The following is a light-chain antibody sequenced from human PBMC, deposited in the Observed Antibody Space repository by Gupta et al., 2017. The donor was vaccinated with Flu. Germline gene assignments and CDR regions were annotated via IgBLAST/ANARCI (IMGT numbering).Light chain of an antibody. J-gene: IGKJ1*01. CDR1: QSLVYSDGNTY. CDR3: MQGSRWPWA. V-gene: IGKV2-30*01. Sequence: DVVMTQSPLSLPVTLGQPASISGRSSQSLVYSDGNTYLHWFQQRPGQSPRRLIYQVSHRESGVPDRFSGSGSGTDFTLKISRVEAEDVGVYYCMQGSRWPWAFGQGTKVEIK. CDR2: QVS.